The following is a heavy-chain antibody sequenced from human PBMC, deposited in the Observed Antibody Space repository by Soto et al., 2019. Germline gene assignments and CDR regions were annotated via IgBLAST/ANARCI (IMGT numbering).Heavy chain of an antibody. V-gene: IGHV1-58*01. Sequence: VKVSCKASGFTFTSSAVQWVRQARGQRLEWIGWIVVGSGNTNYAQKFQERVTITRDMSTSTAYMELSSLRSEDTAVYYCAADALHYYDSSGYYLAYCGMDVWGQGTTVTVSS. CDR2: IVVGSGNT. J-gene: IGHJ6*02. CDR1: GFTFTSSA. CDR3: AADALHYYDSSGYYLAYCGMDV. D-gene: IGHD3-22*01.